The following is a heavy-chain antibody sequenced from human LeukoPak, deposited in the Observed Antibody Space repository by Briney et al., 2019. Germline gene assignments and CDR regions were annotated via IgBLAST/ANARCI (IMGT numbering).Heavy chain of an antibody. CDR3: ARGQYCTNGVCYDAFDI. CDR1: GFTFSDYY. Sequence: PGGSLRLSCAASGFTFSDYYMSWIRQAPGKGLEWVSYISSASSYTSYADSVKGRFTISRDNAKNSLYLQMNSLRAEDTAVYYCARGQYCTNGVCYDAFDIWGQGTMVTVSS. D-gene: IGHD2-8*01. J-gene: IGHJ3*02. CDR2: ISSASSYT. V-gene: IGHV3-11*06.